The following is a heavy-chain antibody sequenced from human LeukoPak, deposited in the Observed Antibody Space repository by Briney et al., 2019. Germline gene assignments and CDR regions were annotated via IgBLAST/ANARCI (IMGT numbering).Heavy chain of an antibody. J-gene: IGHJ1*01. D-gene: IGHD3-22*01. CDR1: GGSFSDYY. V-gene: IGHV4-34*01. CDR2: INHSGST. CDR3: AYSSGYQQH. Sequence: SETLSLTYAVYGGSFSDYYWSWFLQPPATGLEWIGEINHSGSTDYNPSLKSRVTTSVVTSKNQFSLKLSSVTAADTAVYYCAYSSGYQQHWGQGTLVTVSS.